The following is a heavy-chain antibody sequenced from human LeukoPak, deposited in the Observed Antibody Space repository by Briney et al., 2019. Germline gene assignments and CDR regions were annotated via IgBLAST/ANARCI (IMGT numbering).Heavy chain of an antibody. D-gene: IGHD2-15*01. Sequence: SETLSLTCTVSGGSVSSGSYYWSWIRQPPGKGLEWFGYIYYSGSTNYNPSLKSRVTISVDTSKNQFSLKLSSVTAADTAVYYCARVPCSGGSCPGPFDYWGQGTLVTVSS. CDR2: IYYSGST. CDR3: ARVPCSGGSCPGPFDY. V-gene: IGHV4-61*01. J-gene: IGHJ4*02. CDR1: GGSVSSGSYY.